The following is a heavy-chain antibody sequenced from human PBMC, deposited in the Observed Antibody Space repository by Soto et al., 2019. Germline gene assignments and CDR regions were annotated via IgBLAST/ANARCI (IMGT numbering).Heavy chain of an antibody. D-gene: IGHD3-16*01. J-gene: IGHJ6*01. CDR1: GGTFSSHA. V-gene: IGHV1-69*13. CDR2: IIPFSKAT. Sequence: SVKVSCKASGGTFSSHAISWVRQAPGQGLEWMGVIIPFSKATNYAQKFQGRVTITADDSTSTAYMDLYSLRSEDTAVYYCARDVPLNYYDGTYSYYAMDVWGQGTTVTVSS. CDR3: ARDVPLNYYDGTYSYYAMDV.